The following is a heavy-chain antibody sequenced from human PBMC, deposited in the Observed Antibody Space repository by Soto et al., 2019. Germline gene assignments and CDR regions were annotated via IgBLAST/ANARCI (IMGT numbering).Heavy chain of an antibody. CDR3: ARDRNYPAY. CDR2: INPGTGNT. J-gene: IGHJ4*02. CDR1: GYSFKDYA. Sequence: QVHIVQSGAEVKKPGASVKVSCKATGYSFKDYAIHWVRQAPGQGLEWMGWINPGTGNTKYSQSFQGRVTLTRDTSANTAVMELSSLRSEDTSIYYCARDRNYPAYWGQGTLITVSS. D-gene: IGHD3-10*01. V-gene: IGHV1-3*01.